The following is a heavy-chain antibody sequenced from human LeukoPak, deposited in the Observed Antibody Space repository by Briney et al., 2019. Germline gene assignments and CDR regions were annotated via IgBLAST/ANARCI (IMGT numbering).Heavy chain of an antibody. V-gene: IGHV3-23*01. CDR1: GFTFSNYA. J-gene: IGHJ4*02. CDR3: AASPSFWSDYAY. D-gene: IGHD3-3*01. CDR2: ISTSGGST. Sequence: PGGSLRLSCAASGFTFSNYAMSWVRQAPGKGLEWVSTISTSGGSTYYADSVKGRFTISRDNSRNTLYLQMNSLRAEDTAVYYCAASPSFWSDYAYWGQGTLVTVSS.